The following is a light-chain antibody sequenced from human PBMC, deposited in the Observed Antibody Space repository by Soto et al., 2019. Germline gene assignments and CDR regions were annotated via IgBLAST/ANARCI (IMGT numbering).Light chain of an antibody. CDR3: SSYAGSNKSV. CDR1: SSDVGGYNY. J-gene: IGLJ1*01. CDR2: EVS. V-gene: IGLV2-8*01. Sequence: QSGLTRPPSASGSPGQSVTISCTGTSSDVGGYNYVSWYQQHPGKAPKLMIYEVSKRPSGVPDRFSGSKSGNTASLTVSGLQPEDEADYYCSSYAGSNKSVFGTGTKVTVL.